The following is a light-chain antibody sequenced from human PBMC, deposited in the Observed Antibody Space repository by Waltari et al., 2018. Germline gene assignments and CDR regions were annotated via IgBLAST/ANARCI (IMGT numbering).Light chain of an antibody. CDR2: AAS. CDR1: QDVSSY. V-gene: IGKV1-8*01. J-gene: IGKJ4*01. Sequence: AIRMTQSPSSLYASTGDRVTITCRASQDVSSYVAWYQQKPGKVPKLLIYAASTLQSGVPSRFSGSGSGTNFSLTIACLQSDDFAVYYCQQYYTYPVAFGGGAKVEVK. CDR3: QQYYTYPVA.